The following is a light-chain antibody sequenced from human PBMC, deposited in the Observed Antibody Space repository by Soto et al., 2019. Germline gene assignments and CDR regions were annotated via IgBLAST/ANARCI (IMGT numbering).Light chain of an antibody. J-gene: IGLJ3*02. CDR1: SSNIGAGYD. CDR2: GNS. V-gene: IGLV1-40*01. Sequence: QSVLTQPPSVCGAPGQRVTISCTGSSSNIGAGYDVHWYQQLPGTAPKLLIYGNSNRPSGVPDRFSGSKSGTSASLAITGLRAEDEAAYYCQSYASILSGWVFGGGTKVTVL. CDR3: QSYASILSGWV.